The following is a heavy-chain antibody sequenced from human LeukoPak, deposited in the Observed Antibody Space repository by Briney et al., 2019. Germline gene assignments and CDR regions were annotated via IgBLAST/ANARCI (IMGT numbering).Heavy chain of an antibody. CDR2: INHSGST. V-gene: IGHV4-34*01. CDR1: GGSFSGCY. J-gene: IGHJ4*02. Sequence: SETLSLTCAVYGGSFSGCYWSWIRQPPGKGLEWIGEINHSGSTNYNPSLKSRVTISVDTSKNQFSLKLSSVTAADTAVYYCARANHQYSSSWYEWGQGTLVTVSS. D-gene: IGHD6-13*01. CDR3: ARANHQYSSSWYE.